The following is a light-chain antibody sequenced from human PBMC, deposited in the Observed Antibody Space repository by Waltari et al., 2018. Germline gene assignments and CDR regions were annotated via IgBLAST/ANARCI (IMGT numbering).Light chain of an antibody. CDR3: AVWDDNLSGVV. J-gene: IGLJ1*01. CDR2: TND. Sequence: QSVLAQPPSVSGPPGQRVTIFCSGGSSNIGVNVVNWYQHLPGTSPRLLIFTNDQRQSGVPDRFSGSKSGTSASLAISGLQSEDEGHYYCAVWDDNLSGVVFGAGTQVTVL. CDR1: SSNIGVNV. V-gene: IGLV1-44*01.